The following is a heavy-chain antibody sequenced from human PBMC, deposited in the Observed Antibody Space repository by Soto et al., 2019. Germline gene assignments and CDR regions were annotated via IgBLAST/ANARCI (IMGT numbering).Heavy chain of an antibody. CDR2: MNRNSGNT. CDR1: GYTFTSDD. J-gene: IGHJ6*04. CDR3: ARERRLGIDGMAV. V-gene: IGHV1-8*01. Sequence: QVQLVQSGAEVKKPGASVKVSCKASGYTFTSDDINWVRQATGQGLEWMGWMNRNSGNTGYAQKFPGRAPXTXNXXISTAYMELSILRSEDTAVYYCARERRLGIDGMAVWGKGTTVTVSS. D-gene: IGHD3-10*01.